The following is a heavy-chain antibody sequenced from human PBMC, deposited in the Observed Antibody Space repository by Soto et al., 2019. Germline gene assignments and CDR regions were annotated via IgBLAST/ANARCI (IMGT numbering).Heavy chain of an antibody. CDR2: IGSTGSTI. CDR3: ARRGYSGYDWGWYFDF. Sequence: PGGSLRLSCEASGFDFRIYEMNWVRQAPGKRLEWLSYIGSTGSTIYYADSVKGRFTISRDDGKNSVYLQMNTLRAEDTAVYYCARRGYSGYDWGWYFDFWGQGTPVTVS. V-gene: IGHV3-48*03. D-gene: IGHD5-12*01. J-gene: IGHJ4*02. CDR1: GFDFRIYE.